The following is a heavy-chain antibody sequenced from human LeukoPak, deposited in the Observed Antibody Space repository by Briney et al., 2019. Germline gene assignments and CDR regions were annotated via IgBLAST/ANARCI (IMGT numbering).Heavy chain of an antibody. J-gene: IGHJ4*02. CDR3: APRPESRGVIEDY. D-gene: IGHD3-10*01. CDR2: ISYSGST. CDR1: GGSISSYY. V-gene: IGHV4-59*12. Sequence: PSETLSLTCTVSGGSISSYYWSWLRQPPGKGLEWVGYISYSGSTSYNPSLKSRVTISVDTSKNQFSLKLSSVTAADTAVYYCAPRPESRGVIEDYWGQGTLVTVSS.